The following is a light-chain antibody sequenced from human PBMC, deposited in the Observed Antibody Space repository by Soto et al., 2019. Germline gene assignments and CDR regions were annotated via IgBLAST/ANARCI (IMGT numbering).Light chain of an antibody. V-gene: IGLV2-14*01. Sequence: QSALTQPAAVSGSPGQPITISCTGTSSDVGGYSYVSWYQQLPGKAPKLMIYDVSDRPSGVSNRFSGSKSGNTASLTISGLQAEDEADYYCSSYTSSSLYVFGTGTKVTVL. CDR2: DVS. CDR3: SSYTSSSLYV. CDR1: SSDVGGYSY. J-gene: IGLJ1*01.